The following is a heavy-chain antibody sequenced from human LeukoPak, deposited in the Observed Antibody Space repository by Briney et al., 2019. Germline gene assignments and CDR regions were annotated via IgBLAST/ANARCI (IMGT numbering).Heavy chain of an antibody. J-gene: IGHJ4*02. CDR2: IIPIFGTA. CDR1: GGTFSRYA. V-gene: IGHV1-69*13. D-gene: IGHD5-12*01. CDR3: ARAYSGYDFFDY. Sequence: ASVKVSRKASGGTFSRYAISWVRQAPGQGLEWMGGIIPIFGTANYAQKFQGRVTITADESTSTAYMEVSSLRSEDTAVYYCARAYSGYDFFDYWGQGILVTVSS.